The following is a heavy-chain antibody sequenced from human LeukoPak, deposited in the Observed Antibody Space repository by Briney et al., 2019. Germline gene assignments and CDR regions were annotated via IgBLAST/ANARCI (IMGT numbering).Heavy chain of an antibody. D-gene: IGHD3-9*01. CDR1: GGSISSSSYY. CDR3: AGGLRYFDWLGGDWFDP. Sequence: SETLSLTCTVSGGSISSSSYYWVWIRQPPGKGLEWIGSIYYSESTYYNPSLKSRVTISVDTSKNQFSLKLSSVTAADTAVYYCAGGLRYFDWLGGDWFDPWGQGSLVSVS. V-gene: IGHV4-39*01. J-gene: IGHJ5*02. CDR2: IYYSEST.